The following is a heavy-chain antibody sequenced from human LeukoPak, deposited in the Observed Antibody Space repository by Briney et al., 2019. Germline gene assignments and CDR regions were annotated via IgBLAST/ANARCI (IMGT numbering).Heavy chain of an antibody. CDR3: AKLVERTRSSLFDY. Sequence: PGGSLRLSCAASGFTFSSYAMSWVRQAPGKGLEWVSSISGSGRIPYYADSVKGRFTISRDNSKITVYLQMNSLRAEDTAVYYCAKLVERTRSSLFDYWGQGTLVSVSS. CDR2: ISGSGRIP. CDR1: GFTFSSYA. D-gene: IGHD6-6*01. V-gene: IGHV3-23*01. J-gene: IGHJ4*02.